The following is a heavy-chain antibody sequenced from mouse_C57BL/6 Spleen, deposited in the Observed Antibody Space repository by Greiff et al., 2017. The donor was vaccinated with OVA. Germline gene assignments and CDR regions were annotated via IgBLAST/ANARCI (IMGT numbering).Heavy chain of an antibody. V-gene: IGHV5-16*01. D-gene: IGHD1-1*02. J-gene: IGHJ4*01. Sequence: DVQLVESEGGLVQPGSSMKLSCTASGFTFGDYYMAWVRQVPEKGLEWVANINYDGSSTYYLDSLKSRFIISRDNAKNILYLQMSSLKSEDTATYYCARVLSYAMDYWGQGTSVTVSS. CDR1: GFTFGDYY. CDR3: ARVLSYAMDY. CDR2: INYDGSST.